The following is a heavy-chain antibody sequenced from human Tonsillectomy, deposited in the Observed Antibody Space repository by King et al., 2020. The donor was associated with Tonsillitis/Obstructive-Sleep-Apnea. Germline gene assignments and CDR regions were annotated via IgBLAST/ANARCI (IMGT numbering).Heavy chain of an antibody. D-gene: IGHD1-1*01. V-gene: IGHV3-30*04. Sequence: VQLVESGGGVVQPGRSLRLSCAASGFTFSTYAMHWVRQAPGKGLEWVALISYDGSNKYYADSVKGRFTIARDNSKNTLYLQMNTLRAEDTALYYCAGVPSTTGTTGGCIWFDPWGQGTLVTVSS. J-gene: IGHJ5*02. CDR1: GFTFSTYA. CDR2: ISYDGSNK. CDR3: AGVPSTTGTTGGCIWFDP.